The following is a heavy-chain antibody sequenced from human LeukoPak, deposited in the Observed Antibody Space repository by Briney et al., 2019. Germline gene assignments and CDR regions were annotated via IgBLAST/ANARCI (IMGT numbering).Heavy chain of an antibody. CDR3: ARSNYEFWSGYTNWFDP. CDR2: ISAYNGDT. D-gene: IGHD3-3*01. CDR1: GNTFTSYG. J-gene: IGHJ5*02. Sequence: GASVKVSCKASGNTFTSYGINWVRQAPGQGLERMGWISAYNGDTHYAQKFKGRVTMTTDTPTSTAYMELRSLRSDDTAVYYCARSNYEFWSGYTNWFDPWGQGTLVTVSS. V-gene: IGHV1-18*01.